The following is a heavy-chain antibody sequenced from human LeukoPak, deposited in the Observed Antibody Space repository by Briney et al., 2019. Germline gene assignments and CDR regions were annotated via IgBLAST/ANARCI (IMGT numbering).Heavy chain of an antibody. CDR3: AKDQGIAAAGTDGPDY. J-gene: IGHJ4*02. CDR2: ISGSGGST. CDR1: GFTFSSYA. D-gene: IGHD6-13*01. Sequence: GGSLRLSCAASGFTFSSYAMSWVRQAPGKGLEWVSAISGSGGSTYYADSAKGRVTISRDNSKNTLYLQMNSLRAEDTAVYYCAKDQGIAAAGTDGPDYWGQGTLVTVSS. V-gene: IGHV3-23*01.